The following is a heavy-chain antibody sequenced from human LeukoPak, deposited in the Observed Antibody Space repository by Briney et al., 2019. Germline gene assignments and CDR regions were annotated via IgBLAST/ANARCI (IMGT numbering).Heavy chain of an antibody. D-gene: IGHD3-9*01. Sequence: SVKVSCKSTGGTCSSYVISSVRLALGQGLEWMGVMIHIFGSANYEQNFQSRVTISAHESTSTAYMEPSSLKSVATAVYYCARDRAPVRYFDHDDAFDIWGQRTMDTVSS. CDR3: ARDRAPVRYFDHDDAFDI. CDR2: MIHIFGSA. V-gene: IGHV1-69*13. CDR1: GGTCSSYV. J-gene: IGHJ3*02.